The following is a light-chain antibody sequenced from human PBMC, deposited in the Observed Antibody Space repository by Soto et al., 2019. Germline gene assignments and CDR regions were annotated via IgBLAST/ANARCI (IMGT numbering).Light chain of an antibody. Sequence: SALTQPASVSGSPGQSITISCTGTSSDVGSYNLVSWYQQHPGKAPKLMIYEGSKRPSGVSNRFSGSKSGNTASLTISGLHAEDEADYYCCSHAGSSTFYVFGTGTKLTVL. J-gene: IGLJ1*01. V-gene: IGLV2-23*01. CDR2: EGS. CDR3: CSHAGSSTFYV. CDR1: SSDVGSYNL.